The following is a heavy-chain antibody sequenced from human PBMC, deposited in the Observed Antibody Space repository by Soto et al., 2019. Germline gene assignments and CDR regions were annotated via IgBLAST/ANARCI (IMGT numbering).Heavy chain of an antibody. D-gene: IGHD1-20*01. CDR3: ARRLNWKSDY. J-gene: IGHJ4*02. CDR2: IDPSDSQT. Sequence: GEALKISCEGSGYSFAGYWISWERQKPGKGLEWMGRIDPSDSQTYYSPSFRGHVTISATKSITTVFGQWSSLKASGTAMYYCARRLNWKSDYWGQGTLVTVSS. V-gene: IGHV5-10-1*01. CDR1: GYSFAGYW.